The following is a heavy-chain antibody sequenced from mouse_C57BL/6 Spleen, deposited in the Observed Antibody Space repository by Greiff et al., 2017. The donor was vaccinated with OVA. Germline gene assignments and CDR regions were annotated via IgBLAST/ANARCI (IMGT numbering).Heavy chain of an antibody. Sequence: VKVVESGPGLVQPSQSLSITCTVSGFSLTSYGVHWVRQPPGKGLEWLGVIWSGGSTDYNAAFISRLSISKDNSKSQVFFKMNSLQADDTAIYYCAKNLWLLPISHYYAMDYWGQGTSVTVSS. D-gene: IGHD2-3*01. J-gene: IGHJ4*01. CDR1: GFSLTSYG. V-gene: IGHV2-4*01. CDR2: IWSGGST. CDR3: AKNLWLLPISHYYAMDY.